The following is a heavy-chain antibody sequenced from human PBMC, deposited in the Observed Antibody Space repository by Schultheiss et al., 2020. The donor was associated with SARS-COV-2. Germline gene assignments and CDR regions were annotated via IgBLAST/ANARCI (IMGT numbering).Heavy chain of an antibody. D-gene: IGHD6-19*01. V-gene: IGHV3-21*04. CDR2: ISSSSSYI. J-gene: IGHJ4*02. CDR3: AKVPRVYSSGWLV. CDR1: GFTFSSYS. Sequence: GGSLRLSCAASGFTFSSYSMNWVRQAPGKGLEWVSSISSSSSYIYYADSVKGRFTISRDNAKNSLYLQMNSLRAEDTAVYYCAKVPRVYSSGWLVWGQGTLVTVSS.